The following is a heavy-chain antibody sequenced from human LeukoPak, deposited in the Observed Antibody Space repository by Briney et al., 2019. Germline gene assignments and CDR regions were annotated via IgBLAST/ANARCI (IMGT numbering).Heavy chain of an antibody. CDR3: ARDQEGATVTSPYYYYYMDV. CDR2: IYHSGST. V-gene: IGHV4-34*01. D-gene: IGHD4-17*01. Sequence: SETLSLTCAVYGGSFSGYYWGWIRQPPGKGLEWIGSIYHSGSTYYNPSLKSRVTISVDTSKNQFSLKLSSVTAADTAVYYCARDQEGATVTSPYYYYYMDVWGKGTTVTISS. CDR1: GGSFSGYY. J-gene: IGHJ6*03.